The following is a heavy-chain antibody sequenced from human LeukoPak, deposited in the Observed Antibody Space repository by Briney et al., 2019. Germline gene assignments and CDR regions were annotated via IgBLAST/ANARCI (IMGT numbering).Heavy chain of an antibody. D-gene: IGHD1-26*01. CDR2: IYYSGST. Sequence: SETLSLTCAVSGYSISSSYYWGWIRQPPGKGLEWIGSIYYSGSTYYNPSLKSRVTISVDTSKNQFSLKLSSVTAADTAVYYCARHFGGSYYFDYWGQGTLVTVSS. V-gene: IGHV4-38-2*01. J-gene: IGHJ4*02. CDR3: ARHFGGSYYFDY. CDR1: GYSISSSYY.